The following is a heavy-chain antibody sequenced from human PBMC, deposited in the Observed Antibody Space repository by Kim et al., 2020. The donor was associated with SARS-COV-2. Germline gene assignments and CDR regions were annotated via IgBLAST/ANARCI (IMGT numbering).Heavy chain of an antibody. J-gene: IGHJ4*02. D-gene: IGHD3-10*01. V-gene: IGHV3-30*07. Sequence: ADSGKGRFTISRDNSKTTLYLQMNSLRAEDTAVYYCARDSTMVRGVIIDYWGQGTLVTVSS. CDR3: ARDSTMVRGVIIDY.